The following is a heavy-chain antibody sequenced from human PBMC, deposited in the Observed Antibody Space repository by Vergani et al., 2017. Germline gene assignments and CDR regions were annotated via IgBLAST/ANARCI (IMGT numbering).Heavy chain of an antibody. CDR1: GFTFSSYG. CDR3: ARKDDLWSGSNYYYYMDV. Sequence: QVQLVESGGGVVQPGRSLRLSCAASGFTFSSYGMHWVRQAPGKGLEWVAVIWYDGSNKYYADSVKGRFTISRDNSKNTLYLQMNSLRAEDTAGYYCARKDDLWSGSNYYYYMDVWGKGTTVTVSS. V-gene: IGHV3-33*01. CDR2: IWYDGSNK. D-gene: IGHD3-3*01. J-gene: IGHJ6*03.